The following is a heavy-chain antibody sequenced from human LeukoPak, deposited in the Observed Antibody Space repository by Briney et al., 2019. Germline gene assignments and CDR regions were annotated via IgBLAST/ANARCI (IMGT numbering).Heavy chain of an antibody. CDR3: ARRPTGYYWYFDL. CDR2: IYTSGST. Sequence: SETLSLTCTVSGGSISSGSYYWSWIRQPAGKGLEWIGRIYTSGSTNYNPSLKSRVTISVDTSKNQFSLKLSSVTAADTAVYYCARRPTGYYWYFDLWGRGTLVTVSS. V-gene: IGHV4-61*02. J-gene: IGHJ2*01. D-gene: IGHD1-1*01. CDR1: GGSISSGSYY.